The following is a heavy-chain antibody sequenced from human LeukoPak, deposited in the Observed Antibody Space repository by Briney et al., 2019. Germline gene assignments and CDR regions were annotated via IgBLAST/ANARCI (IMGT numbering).Heavy chain of an antibody. CDR3: ARDRPPLLRYFDWRGAFDI. CDR2: INPSGGST. D-gene: IGHD3-9*01. Sequence: ALVKVSCKASGYTFTGYYMHWVRQAPGQGLEWMGIINPSGGSTSYAQKFQGRVTMTRDTSTSTVYMELSSLRSEDTAVYYCARDRPPLLRYFDWRGAFDIWGQGTMVTVSS. J-gene: IGHJ3*02. V-gene: IGHV1-46*01. CDR1: GYTFTGYY.